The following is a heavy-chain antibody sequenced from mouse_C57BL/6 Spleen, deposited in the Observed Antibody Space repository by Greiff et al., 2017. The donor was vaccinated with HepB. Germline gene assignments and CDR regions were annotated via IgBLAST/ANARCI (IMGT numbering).Heavy chain of an antibody. CDR2: ISGGGGNT. CDR3: ATYLGYFDY. CDR1: GFTFSSYT. J-gene: IGHJ2*01. V-gene: IGHV5-9*01. Sequence: EVKLMESGGGLVKPGGSLKLSCAASGFTFSSYTMSWVRQTPEKRLEWVATISGGGGNTYYPDSVKGRFTISRDNAKNTLYLQMSSLRSEDTALYYCATYLGYFDYWGQGTTLTVSS.